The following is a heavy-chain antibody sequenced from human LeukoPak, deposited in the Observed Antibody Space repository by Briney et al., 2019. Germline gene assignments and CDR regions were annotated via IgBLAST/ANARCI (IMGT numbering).Heavy chain of an antibody. V-gene: IGHV3-30*02. CDR2: IRYDGSNK. J-gene: IGHJ4*02. D-gene: IGHD4-23*01. CDR3: AKKGDYDYGGPYYFDY. CDR1: GFTFSSYG. Sequence: GGSLRLSCAASGFTFSSYGMHWVRQAPGKGLEWVAFIRYDGSNKYYADSVKGRFTISRDNSKNTLYLQMNSLRAEDTAVYYCAKKGDYDYGGPYYFDYWGQGTLVTVSS.